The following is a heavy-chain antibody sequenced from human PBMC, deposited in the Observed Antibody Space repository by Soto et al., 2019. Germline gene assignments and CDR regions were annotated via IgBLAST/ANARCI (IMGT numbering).Heavy chain of an antibody. CDR3: AKVPKRPPSSGWSGHFDY. CDR1: GFTFSSYA. J-gene: IGHJ4*02. Sequence: PGGSLRLSCAASGFTFSSYAMSWVRQAPGKGLEWVSAISGSGGSTYYADSVKGRFTISRDNSKNTLYLQMNSLRAEDTAVYYCAKVPKRPPSSGWSGHFDYWGQGTLVTVSS. D-gene: IGHD6-19*01. V-gene: IGHV3-23*01. CDR2: ISGSGGST.